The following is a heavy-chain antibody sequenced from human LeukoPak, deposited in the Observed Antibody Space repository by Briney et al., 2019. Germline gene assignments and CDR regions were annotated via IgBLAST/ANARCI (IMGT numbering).Heavy chain of an antibody. V-gene: IGHV3-15*01. CDR3: TTDGTYYDFWSGYYTSYNWFDP. D-gene: IGHD3-3*01. Sequence: PGGSLRLSCAASGFTFSSYWMHWVRQAPGKGLEWVGRIKSKTDGGTTDYAAPVKGRFTISRDDSKNTLYLQMNSLKTEDTAVYYCTTDGTYYDFWSGYYTSYNWFDPWGQGTLVTVSS. J-gene: IGHJ5*02. CDR1: GFTFSSYW. CDR2: IKSKTDGGTT.